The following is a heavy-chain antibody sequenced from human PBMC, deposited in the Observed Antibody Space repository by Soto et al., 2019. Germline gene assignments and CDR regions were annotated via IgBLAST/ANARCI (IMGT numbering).Heavy chain of an antibody. V-gene: IGHV3-23*01. CDR2: ISGSGGST. J-gene: IGHJ4*02. D-gene: IGHD3-22*01. CDR3: AKDLSTYYYDSSGYYYGSYYFDY. Sequence: GGSLRLSCAASGFTFSSYAMSWVRQAPGKGLEWVSAISGSGGSTYYADSVKGRFTISRDNSKNTLYLQMNGLRAEDTAVYYCAKDLSTYYYDSSGYYYGSYYFDYWGQGTLVTVSS. CDR1: GFTFSSYA.